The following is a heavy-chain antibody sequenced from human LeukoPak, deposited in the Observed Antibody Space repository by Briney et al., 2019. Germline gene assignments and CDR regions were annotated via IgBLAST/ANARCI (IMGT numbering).Heavy chain of an antibody. CDR1: GGTFSSYA. CDR2: IIPIFGTA. D-gene: IGHD4-17*01. Sequence: GASVKVSCKASGGTFSSYAISWVRQAPGQGLEWMGGIIPIFGTANYAQKFQGGVTITADKSTSTAYMELSSLRSEDTAVYYCARGLDDYGDYVFDYWGQGTLVTVSS. J-gene: IGHJ4*02. V-gene: IGHV1-69*06. CDR3: ARGLDDYGDYVFDY.